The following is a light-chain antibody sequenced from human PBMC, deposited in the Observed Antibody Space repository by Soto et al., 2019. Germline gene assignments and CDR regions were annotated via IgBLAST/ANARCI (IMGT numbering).Light chain of an antibody. CDR2: VAS. J-gene: IGKJ3*01. V-gene: IGKV1-39*01. CDR1: QRISSX. Sequence: DIPLTQSPSSLSASVGDTVTITCRTSQRISSXXXWYXQKPGKAPNLLIYVASNLQNGVPXRFSXSGXGXDXXLTISSLQPEDFATYYCQQSYGTSFTFGPGTRVNIK. CDR3: QQSYGTSFT.